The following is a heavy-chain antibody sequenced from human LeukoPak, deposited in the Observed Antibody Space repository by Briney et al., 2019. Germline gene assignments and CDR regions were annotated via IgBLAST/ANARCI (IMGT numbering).Heavy chain of an antibody. V-gene: IGHV3-11*06. CDR1: GFTFSDYY. D-gene: IGHD4-11*01. CDR3: ARGLPPVMKYYFDY. Sequence: GGSLRLSCAASGFTFSDYYMTWIRQAPGKGLEWISYISSIGGYTNYADSVKGRFTISRDNAKNSLYLQMNSLRAEDTAMYYCARGLPPVMKYYFDYWGQGTLVTVSS. CDR2: ISSIGGYT. J-gene: IGHJ4*02.